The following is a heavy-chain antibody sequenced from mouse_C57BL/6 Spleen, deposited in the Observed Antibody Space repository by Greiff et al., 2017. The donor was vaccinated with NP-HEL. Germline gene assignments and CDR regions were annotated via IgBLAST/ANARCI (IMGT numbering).Heavy chain of an antibody. Sequence: DVQLVESGGGLVKPGGSLKLSCAASGFTFSSYAMSWVRQTPEKRLEWVATISDGGSYTYYPDNVKGRFTISRDNAKHNLYLQMSHLKSEDTAMYYCANYGSSGYFDVGGTGTTVTVSS. D-gene: IGHD1-1*01. CDR3: ANYGSSGYFDV. CDR1: GFTFSSYA. CDR2: ISDGGSYT. V-gene: IGHV5-4*01. J-gene: IGHJ1*03.